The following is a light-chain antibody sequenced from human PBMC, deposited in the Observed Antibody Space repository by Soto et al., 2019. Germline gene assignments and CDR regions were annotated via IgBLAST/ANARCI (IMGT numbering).Light chain of an antibody. CDR1: QSVSSSY. J-gene: IGKJ3*01. CDR2: GAS. Sequence: EIVLTQSPGTLSLSPGERATLSCRASQSVSSSYLTWYQQKPGQAPRLRIYGASGRATGIPDRFSGSGSGTDCTLTISRLEPEDFAVYYCQQYGYSLFTFGPGTKVDIK. V-gene: IGKV3-20*01. CDR3: QQYGYSLFT.